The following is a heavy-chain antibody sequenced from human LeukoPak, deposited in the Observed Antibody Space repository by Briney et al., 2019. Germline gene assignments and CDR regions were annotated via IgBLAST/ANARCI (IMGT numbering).Heavy chain of an antibody. CDR3: AKSRSWYSGNY. D-gene: IGHD1-26*01. J-gene: IGHJ4*02. CDR1: GFTFSTSV. V-gene: IGHV3-23*01. CDR2: IRGSDNTT. Sequence: PGGSLRLSCAASGFTFSTSVMSWVRQAPGKGLEWVSTIRGSDNTTYYADSVKGRFTISRDDSKNTVYLQMNSLRADDTAAYYCAKSRSWYSGNYWGQGTLVSVSS.